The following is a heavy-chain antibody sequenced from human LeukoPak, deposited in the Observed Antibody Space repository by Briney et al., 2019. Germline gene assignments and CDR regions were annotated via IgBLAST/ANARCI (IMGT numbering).Heavy chain of an antibody. J-gene: IGHJ5*02. CDR3: ARVGRNWFDP. Sequence: SGTLSLTCAVSGGSISSPNWWTWVRQPPGKGLEWIGEIYHSGRTNSNPSLESRVIMSVDKSKNQFSLKLTSVTAADTAVYYCARVGRNWFDPWAQGTLATVSS. CDR1: GGSISSPNW. V-gene: IGHV4-4*02. D-gene: IGHD1-26*01. CDR2: IYHSGRT.